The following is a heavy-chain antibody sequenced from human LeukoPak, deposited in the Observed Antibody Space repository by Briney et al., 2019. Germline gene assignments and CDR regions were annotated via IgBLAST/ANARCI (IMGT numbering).Heavy chain of an antibody. Sequence: PSETLSLTCAVYGGSFSGYYWSWIRQPPGKGLEWIGEINHSGSTNYNPSLKSRVTISVDTSKNQFSLKLSSVTAADTAVYYCARGGISSTSCYDYWGQGTLVTVSS. CDR2: INHSGST. CDR3: ARGGISSTSCYDY. J-gene: IGHJ4*02. V-gene: IGHV4-34*01. D-gene: IGHD2-2*01. CDR1: GGSFSGYY.